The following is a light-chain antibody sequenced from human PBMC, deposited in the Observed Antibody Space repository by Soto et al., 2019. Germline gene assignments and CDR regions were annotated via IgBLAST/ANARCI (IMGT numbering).Light chain of an antibody. J-gene: IGKJ1*01. CDR1: QPVNSGY. V-gene: IGKV3-20*01. CDR2: GAS. CDR3: QQYGSSPRT. Sequence: ELVLTQSPGTLSLSPGERATLSCRASQPVNSGYLAWYQQRPGQAPRLLIYGASSRATGIPDRFSGSGSGTDFTLTISRLEPEDFAVYYCQQYGSSPRTFGQGTKVDIK.